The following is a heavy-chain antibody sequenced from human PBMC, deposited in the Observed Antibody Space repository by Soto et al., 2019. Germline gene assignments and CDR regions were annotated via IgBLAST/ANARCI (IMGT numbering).Heavy chain of an antibody. D-gene: IGHD1-1*01. CDR3: ARDRGRREPGYYYYYGMDV. V-gene: IGHV4-59*01. CDR1: GGSISSYY. J-gene: IGHJ6*02. Sequence: SETLSLTCTVSGGSISSYYWSWIRQPPGKGLEWIGYIYYSGSTNYNPSLKSRVTISVDTSKNQFSLKLSSVTAADTAVYYCARDRGRREPGYYYYYGMDVWGQGTTLTASS. CDR2: IYYSGST.